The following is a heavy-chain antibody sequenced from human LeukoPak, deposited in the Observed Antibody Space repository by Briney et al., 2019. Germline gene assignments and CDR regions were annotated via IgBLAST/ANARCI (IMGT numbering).Heavy chain of an antibody. J-gene: IGHJ4*02. CDR3: ARESGSGWSGY. V-gene: IGHV3-7*01. Sequence: GGSLRLSCAASGFTFSSYWMSWVRQAPGKGLEWVVNIKQDGSEKYYVDSVKGRFTISRDNAKNSLYLQMNSLRAEDTAVYYCARESGSGWSGYWGQGTLVTVSS. D-gene: IGHD6-19*01. CDR2: IKQDGSEK. CDR1: GFTFSSYW.